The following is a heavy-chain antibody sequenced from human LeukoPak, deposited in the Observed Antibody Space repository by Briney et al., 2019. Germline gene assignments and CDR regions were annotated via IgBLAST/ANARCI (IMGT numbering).Heavy chain of an antibody. Sequence: GGSLRLSCAASGFAFSSYGMHWVRQAPGKGLEWVAVIWYDGSNKYYADSVKGRFTISRDNSKNTLYLQMNSLRAEDTAVYYCASSDFWSGYYLDYWGQGTLVTVSS. CDR2: IWYDGSNK. CDR3: ASSDFWSGYYLDY. D-gene: IGHD3-3*01. J-gene: IGHJ4*02. V-gene: IGHV3-33*01. CDR1: GFAFSSYG.